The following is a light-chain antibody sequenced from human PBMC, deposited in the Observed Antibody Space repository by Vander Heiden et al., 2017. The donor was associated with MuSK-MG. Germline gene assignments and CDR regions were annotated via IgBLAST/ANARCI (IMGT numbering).Light chain of an antibody. CDR1: KLGDKY. CDR2: QDI. CDR3: QAWDDSTVV. V-gene: IGLV3-1*01. Sequence: SYELTQPPSVSVSPGQTASITCSGDKLGDKYACWFQQRPGQSPLLVIYQDIKRPSGIPGRFSGSNSGNTATLTISGTQAMDEADYYCQAWDDSTVVFGGGTKLTVL. J-gene: IGLJ2*01.